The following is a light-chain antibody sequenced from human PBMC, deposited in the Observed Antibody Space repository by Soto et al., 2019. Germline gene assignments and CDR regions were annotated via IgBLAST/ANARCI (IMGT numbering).Light chain of an antibody. CDR2: EVS. V-gene: IGLV2-14*01. J-gene: IGLJ2*01. CDR3: SSYTTSSTVA. CDR1: SSDIGGYNY. Sequence: QSVLTQSASVSGSPGQSITISCTGTSSDIGGYNYVSWYQQHPDKAPKLMIFEVSNRPSGVSNRFSGSKSGNTASLTISGLLPEDEADYYCSSYTTSSTVAFGGATNLTVL.